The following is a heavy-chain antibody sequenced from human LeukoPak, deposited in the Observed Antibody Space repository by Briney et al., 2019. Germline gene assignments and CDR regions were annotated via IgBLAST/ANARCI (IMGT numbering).Heavy chain of an antibody. V-gene: IGHV4-34*01. D-gene: IGHD2-2*01. CDR3: ARGNWSSTSCAPKPPQPNWFDP. CDR2: INHSGST. J-gene: IGHJ5*02. Sequence: SETLSLTCAVYGGSFSGYYWSWIRQPPGKGLEWIGEINHSGSTNYNPSLKSRVTVSVDTSKNQFSLKLSSVTAADTAVYYCARGNWSSTSCAPKPPQPNWFDPWGQGTLVTVSS. CDR1: GGSFSGYY.